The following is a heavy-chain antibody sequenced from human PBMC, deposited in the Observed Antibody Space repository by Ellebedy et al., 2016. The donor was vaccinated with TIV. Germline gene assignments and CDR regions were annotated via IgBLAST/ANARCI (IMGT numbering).Heavy chain of an antibody. D-gene: IGHD2-2*02. CDR1: GGSFSVYY. Sequence: SETLSLXXAVYGGSFSVYYWSWIRQPPGKGLEWIGEINHSGSTNYNPSLKSRVTISVDTSKNQFSLKLSSVTAADTALYYCARQPFLPAAIDSPDYWGQGTLVTVSS. CDR3: ARQPFLPAAIDSPDY. V-gene: IGHV4-34*01. CDR2: INHSGST. J-gene: IGHJ4*02.